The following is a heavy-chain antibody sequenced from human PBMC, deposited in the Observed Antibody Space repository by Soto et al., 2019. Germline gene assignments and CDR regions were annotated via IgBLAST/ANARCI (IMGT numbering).Heavy chain of an antibody. CDR3: VKGRSYYYYYGVDF. CDR1: GFTVSNNY. J-gene: IGHJ6*02. CDR2: IYSGGTT. V-gene: IGHV3-53*01. Sequence: GGSLRLSCAASGFTVSNNYMIWFRLPPGKGLEWVSLIYSGGTTYYADSVKGRFTISRDNSKSTLYLQMNSLRAEDTALYYCVKGRSYYYYYGVDFRGQGSSVTGSS.